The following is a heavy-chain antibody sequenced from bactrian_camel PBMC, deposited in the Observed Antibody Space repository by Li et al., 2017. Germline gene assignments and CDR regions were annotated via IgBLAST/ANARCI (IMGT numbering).Heavy chain of an antibody. V-gene: IGHV3S53*01. CDR2: IRSDSST. CDR3: AASGDSMIAMQDLGITHSWRRNPIY. CDR1: GYYYSRSYC. Sequence: HVQLVESGGGSVQAGGSLRLSCAASGYYYSRSYCMAWFRQAPGKERERVATIRSDSSTRYADSVKGRFTISKDDDKNTVYLQMNALSPDDTATYYCAASGDSMIAMQDLGITHSWRRNPIYWGQGTQVTVSS. J-gene: IGHJ4*01. D-gene: IGHD1*01.